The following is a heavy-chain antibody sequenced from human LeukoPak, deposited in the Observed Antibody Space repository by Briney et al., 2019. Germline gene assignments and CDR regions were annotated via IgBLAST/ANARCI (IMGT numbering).Heavy chain of an antibody. CDR3: ASNTGYSYGYPSRFDY. CDR1: GGSISSYY. V-gene: IGHV4-59*01. CDR2: IYYSGST. Sequence: SETLSLTCTVSGGSISSYYWSWIRQPPGKGPEWIGYIYYSGSTNYSPSLKGRVTISVDTSKNQFSLKLSSVTAADTAVYYCASNTGYSYGYPSRFDYWGQGTLVTVSS. J-gene: IGHJ4*02. D-gene: IGHD5-18*01.